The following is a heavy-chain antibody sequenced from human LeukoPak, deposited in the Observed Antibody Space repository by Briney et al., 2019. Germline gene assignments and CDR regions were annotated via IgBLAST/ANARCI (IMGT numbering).Heavy chain of an antibody. CDR1: GFPVSSNY. V-gene: IGHV4-59*08. J-gene: IGHJ4*02. CDR3: ARHGSGWSFDY. D-gene: IGHD6-19*01. Sequence: LSCAASGFPVSSNYMSWIRPPPGKGLEWIGYISYSGSTNYNPSLKSRVSISVDTSKNQFSLNLSSLTAADTAVFYCARHGSGWSFDYWGQGTLITVSS. CDR2: ISYSGST.